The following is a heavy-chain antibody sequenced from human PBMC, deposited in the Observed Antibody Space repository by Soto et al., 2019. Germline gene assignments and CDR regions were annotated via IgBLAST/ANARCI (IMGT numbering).Heavy chain of an antibody. D-gene: IGHD3-3*01. CDR2: IYYSGST. V-gene: IGHV4-30-4*01. Sequence: PSETLSLTCTVSGGSISSGDYYWSWSRQPPGKGLEWIGYIYYSGSTYYNPSLKSRVTISVDTSKNQFSLKLSSVTAADTAVYYCARDLRFLEWLGPAAHYYGMDVWGQGTTVTVSS. CDR3: ARDLRFLEWLGPAAHYYGMDV. CDR1: GGSISSGDYY. J-gene: IGHJ6*02.